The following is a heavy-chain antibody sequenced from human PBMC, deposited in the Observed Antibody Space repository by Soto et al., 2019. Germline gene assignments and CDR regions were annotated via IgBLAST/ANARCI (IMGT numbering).Heavy chain of an antibody. CDR2: IYYSGST. CDR3: ARSVGVAAAGPFDY. CDR1: GGSISSGGYY. J-gene: IGHJ4*02. Sequence: QVQLQESGPGLVKPSQTLSLTCTVSGGSISSGGYYWSWIRQHPGKGLEWIGYIYYSGSTYYNPSLKSRVTIXVXTXXNQFSLKLSSVTAADTAVYYCARSVGVAAAGPFDYWGQGTLVTVSS. D-gene: IGHD6-13*01. V-gene: IGHV4-31*03.